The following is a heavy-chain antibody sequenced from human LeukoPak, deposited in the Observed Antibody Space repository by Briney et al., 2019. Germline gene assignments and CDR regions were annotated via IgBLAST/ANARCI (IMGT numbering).Heavy chain of an antibody. CDR3: AKPLYSSSWSNFDY. J-gene: IGHJ4*02. V-gene: IGHV3-48*01. CDR1: GFTFSSYS. CDR2: ISSSSSTI. D-gene: IGHD6-13*01. Sequence: GGSLRLSCAASGFTFSSYSMNWVRQAPGKGLEWVSYISSSSSTIYYADSVKGRFTISRDNAKNSLYLQMNSLRAEDTAVYYCAKPLYSSSWSNFDYWGQGTLVTVSS.